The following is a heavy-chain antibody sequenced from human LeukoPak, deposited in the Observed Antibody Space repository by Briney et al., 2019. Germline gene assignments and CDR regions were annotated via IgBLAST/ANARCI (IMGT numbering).Heavy chain of an antibody. CDR1: GFTFSSYA. V-gene: IGHV3-23*01. CDR3: ARGPTYYYDSSGYLLDY. D-gene: IGHD3-22*01. J-gene: IGHJ4*02. Sequence: TGGSLRLSCAASGFTFSSYAMSWVRQAPGKGLEWVSAISGSGGSTYYADSVKGRFTISRDNSKNTLYLQMNSLRAEDTAVYYCARGPTYYYDSSGYLLDYWGQGTLVTVSS. CDR2: ISGSGGST.